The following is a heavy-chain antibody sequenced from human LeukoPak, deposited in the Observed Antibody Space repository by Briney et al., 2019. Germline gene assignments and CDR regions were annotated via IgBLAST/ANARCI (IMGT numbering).Heavy chain of an antibody. J-gene: IGHJ4*02. Sequence: GGSLRLSCAASGFTFSSYGMHWVRQAPGKGLEWVAVISYDGSNKYYADSVKGRFIISRDNSKNTLYLQMNSLRAEDTAVYYCAKERLGIFGALGYWGQGTLVTVSS. CDR2: ISYDGSNK. CDR3: AKERLGIFGALGY. CDR1: GFTFSSYG. D-gene: IGHD3-3*01. V-gene: IGHV3-30*18.